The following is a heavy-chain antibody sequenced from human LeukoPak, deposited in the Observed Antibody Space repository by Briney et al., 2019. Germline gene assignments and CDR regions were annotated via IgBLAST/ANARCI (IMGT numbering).Heavy chain of an antibody. CDR2: ISAYSGNT. CDR3: ARGSLLYGANSGVDY. CDR1: GYTFTSYG. D-gene: IGHD4/OR15-4a*01. J-gene: IGHJ4*02. V-gene: IGHV1-18*01. Sequence: ASVKVSCKASGYTFTSYGISWVRQAPGQGLEWMGWISAYSGNTNYAQKLRGRVTMTTDTSTSTAYMELRSLRSDDTAVYYCARGSLLYGANSGVDYWGQGTLVTVSS.